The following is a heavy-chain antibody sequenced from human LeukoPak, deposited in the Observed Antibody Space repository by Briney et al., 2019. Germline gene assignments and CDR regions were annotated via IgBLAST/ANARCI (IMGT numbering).Heavy chain of an antibody. J-gene: IGHJ4*02. V-gene: IGHV4-4*09. CDR1: GGSISSYY. D-gene: IGHD3-3*01. Sequence: SETLSLTCTVSGGSISSYYWSWLRPPPGKGLEWIGYIYTSGSTNYNPALKSRVTISVDTSKNQFSLKLSSVTAADTAVYYCARHASRDYDDFWKWEYWGQGTLVTVSS. CDR3: ARHASRDYDDFWKWEY. CDR2: IYTSGST.